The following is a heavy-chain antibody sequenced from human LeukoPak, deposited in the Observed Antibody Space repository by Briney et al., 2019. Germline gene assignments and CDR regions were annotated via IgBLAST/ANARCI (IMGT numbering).Heavy chain of an antibody. J-gene: IGHJ6*03. CDR2: IYTSGST. CDR3: ARDPDYSDYMDV. D-gene: IGHD4/OR15-4a*01. V-gene: IGHV4-4*07. CDR1: GGSISSYY. Sequence: SETLSLTCTVSGGSISSYYWSWIRQPAGKGLEWIGRIYTSGSTNYNPSLKSRVAMSVDTSKNQFSLKLSSVTAADTAVYYCARDPDYSDYMDVWGKGTTVTVSS.